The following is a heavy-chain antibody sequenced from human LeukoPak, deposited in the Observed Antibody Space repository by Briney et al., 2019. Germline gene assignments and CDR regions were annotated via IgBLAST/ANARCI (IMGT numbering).Heavy chain of an antibody. CDR2: ISAYNGNT. CDR3: ARGGIDIVTVPVSNWFDP. D-gene: IGHD2-15*01. J-gene: IGHJ5*02. Sequence: GASVKVSCKASGYTFTSYGINWVRQAPGQGLEWMGWISAYNGNTNYAQKLQGRVTMTTDTSTSTAYMELRSLRSDDTAVYYCARGGIDIVTVPVSNWFDPWGQGTLVTVSS. V-gene: IGHV1-18*01. CDR1: GYTFTSYG.